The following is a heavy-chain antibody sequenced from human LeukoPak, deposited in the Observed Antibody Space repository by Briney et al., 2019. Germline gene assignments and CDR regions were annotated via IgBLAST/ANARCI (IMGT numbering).Heavy chain of an antibody. D-gene: IGHD6-13*01. CDR1: GFTVSSNY. V-gene: IGHV3-66*01. CDR2: IYSDDST. Sequence: GGSLRLSCAASGFTVSSNYMSWVRQAPGKGLEWVSVIYSDDSTYYADSVKGRFTVSRDNSKNTLYLQMNSLRAEDTAVYYCAKDRSSSPFDYWGQGTLVTVSS. CDR3: AKDRSSSPFDY. J-gene: IGHJ4*02.